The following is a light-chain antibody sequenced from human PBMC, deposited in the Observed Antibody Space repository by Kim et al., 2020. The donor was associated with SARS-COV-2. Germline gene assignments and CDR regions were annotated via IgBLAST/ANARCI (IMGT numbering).Light chain of an antibody. CDR3: NSRDSNDNVV. V-gene: IGLV3-19*01. CDR1: SIRTYQ. J-gene: IGLJ2*01. CDR2: GRN. Sequence: VPLGKTGRTRSKGASIRTYQTTWYQRRPGQAPILVIYGRNTRPSGFPDRFSGSSSGNTASLTITGTQAGDEADYYCNSRDSNDNVVFGGGTQLTVL.